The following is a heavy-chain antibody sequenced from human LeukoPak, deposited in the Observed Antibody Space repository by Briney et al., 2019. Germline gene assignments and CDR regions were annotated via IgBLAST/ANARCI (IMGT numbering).Heavy chain of an antibody. Sequence: ASVKVSCKASGYTFTGYYMHWVRQAPGQGLEWMGWINPNSGGTNYAQKFQGWVTMTRDTSISTAYMELSRLRSDDTAVYYCARGGGYSYGYIGYWGQGTLVTVSS. CDR2: INPNSGGT. J-gene: IGHJ4*02. D-gene: IGHD5-18*01. CDR3: ARGGGYSYGYIGY. V-gene: IGHV1-2*04. CDR1: GYTFTGYY.